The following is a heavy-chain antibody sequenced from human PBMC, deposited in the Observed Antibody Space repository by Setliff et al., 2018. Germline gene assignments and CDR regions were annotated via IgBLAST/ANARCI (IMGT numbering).Heavy chain of an antibody. CDR2: IYYSGTA. V-gene: IGHV4-39*01. D-gene: IGHD4-4*01. CDR1: GGSISSSSYQ. J-gene: IGHJ5*02. Sequence: SETLSLTCTASGGSISSSSYQWGWVRQTPGKGLEWIGSIYYSGTAYYNPSLKSRVTISVDTSKNQFSLQVTSVTAADTAVYYCSRGPSKVQFDTWGRGIPVTVSS. CDR3: SRGPSKVQFDT.